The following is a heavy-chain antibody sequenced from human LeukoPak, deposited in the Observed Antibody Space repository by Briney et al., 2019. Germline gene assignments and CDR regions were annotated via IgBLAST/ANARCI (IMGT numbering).Heavy chain of an antibody. Sequence: PGGSLRLSXAASGFTFSIYSMNWVRQAPGKGLEWVSSIGSSSSSIYYADSVKGRFTISRDNAKNSLYLQMNSLRAEDTAVYYCAREDLEGFDFWGQGTLVTVSS. V-gene: IGHV3-21*01. J-gene: IGHJ4*02. CDR3: AREDLEGFDF. CDR2: IGSSSSSI. CDR1: GFTFSIYS. D-gene: IGHD1-1*01.